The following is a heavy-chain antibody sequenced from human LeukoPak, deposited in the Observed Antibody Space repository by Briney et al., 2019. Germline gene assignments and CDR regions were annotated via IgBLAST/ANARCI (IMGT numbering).Heavy chain of an antibody. CDR3: ARERSGSSGYYSAIDS. J-gene: IGHJ4*02. D-gene: IGHD3-22*01. V-gene: IGHV3-74*01. CDR1: GFTFSSYW. CDR2: IDSDGSTT. Sequence: PGGSLRLSCVASGFTFSSYWMHWVRQPPGNGLVWVSRIDSDGSTTTYADSVKGRFTISRDNAKNTLYLQMNSLRAEDTAVYYCARERSGSSGYYSAIDSWGQGTLVTVSS.